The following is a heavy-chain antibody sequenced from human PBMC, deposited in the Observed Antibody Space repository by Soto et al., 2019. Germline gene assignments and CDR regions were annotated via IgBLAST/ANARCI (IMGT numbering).Heavy chain of an antibody. CDR3: ARDPSGYSSSWYKGDVTSWFDP. CDR2: ISAYNGNT. V-gene: IGHV1-18*01. Sequence: ASVKVSCKASGYTFTSYGISWVRQAPGQGLEWMGWISAYNGNTNYAQKLQGRVTMTTDTSTSTAYMELRSLRSDDTAVYYCARDPSGYSSSWYKGDVTSWFDPWGQGTLVTVS. J-gene: IGHJ5*02. CDR1: GYTFTSYG. D-gene: IGHD6-13*01.